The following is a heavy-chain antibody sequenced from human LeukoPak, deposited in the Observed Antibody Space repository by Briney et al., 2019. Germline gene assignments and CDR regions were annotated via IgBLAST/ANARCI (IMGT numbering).Heavy chain of an antibody. CDR3: ARALGGSTGGRATFDY. D-gene: IGHD1-26*01. CDR2: IRYDGSNK. V-gene: IGHV3-30*02. J-gene: IGHJ4*02. Sequence: RPGGSLRLSCAASGFTFSSYGMHWVRQAPGKGLEWVAFIRYDGSNKYYADSVKGRFTISRDNSKNTLYLQMNSLRAEDTAVYYCARALGGSTGGRATFDYWGQGTLVTVSS. CDR1: GFTFSSYG.